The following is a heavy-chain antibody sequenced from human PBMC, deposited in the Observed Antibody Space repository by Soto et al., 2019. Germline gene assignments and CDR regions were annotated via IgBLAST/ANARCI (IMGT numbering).Heavy chain of an antibody. CDR1: GLTFSSYA. J-gene: IGHJ4*02. V-gene: IGHV3-23*01. D-gene: IGHD1-7*01. Sequence: GGSLRLSCATSGLTFSSYAMSWVRQAPGGGLEWVSSMSGSSSTTYYADSVRGRFTISRDRSKNTLYLQMSSLRAEDTALYYCAKNQERELPRVIDFWGQGTLVTVSS. CDR2: MSGSSSTT. CDR3: AKNQERELPRVIDF.